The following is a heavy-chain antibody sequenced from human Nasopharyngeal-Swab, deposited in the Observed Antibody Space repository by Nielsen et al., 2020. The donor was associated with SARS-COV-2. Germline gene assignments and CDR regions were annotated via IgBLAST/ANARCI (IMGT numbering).Heavy chain of an antibody. CDR3: ARAGRVGEAFTGLDV. CDR2: INHNERT. V-gene: IGHV4-34*01. Sequence: SETLSLTCPVSGGSFNGFYWNWIRQSPGKGLEWIGEINHNERTNYNPSLMSRVTLLIDTANNQVSLKLSAVTATDTAVYYCARAGRVGEAFTGLDVWGQGTTVTVSS. D-gene: IGHD1-26*01. CDR1: GGSFNGFY. J-gene: IGHJ6*02.